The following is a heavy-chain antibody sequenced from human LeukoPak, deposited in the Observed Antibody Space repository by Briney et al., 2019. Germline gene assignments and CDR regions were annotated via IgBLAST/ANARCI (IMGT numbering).Heavy chain of an antibody. CDR3: AKGPSFSSSGWYETDP. Sequence: GSLRLSCAASGFTFSSYGMHWVRQAPGKGLEWVAVISYDGSNKYYADSVKGRFTISRDNSKNTLYLQMNSLRAEDTAVYYCAKGPSFSSSGWYETDPWGQGTLVTVSS. D-gene: IGHD6-19*01. CDR2: ISYDGSNK. CDR1: GFTFSSYG. V-gene: IGHV3-30*18. J-gene: IGHJ5*02.